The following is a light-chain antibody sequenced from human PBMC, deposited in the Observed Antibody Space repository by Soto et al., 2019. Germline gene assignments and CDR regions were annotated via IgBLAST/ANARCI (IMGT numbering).Light chain of an antibody. J-gene: IGKJ4*01. V-gene: IGKV3-11*01. Sequence: EIVLTQSAATLSLSPGEIATLSCRASQSVSSYLDWYQQKPGQAPRILIYDASNRATGIPDRFSGSGSGTDFPLTSSRLEPEDFAVYYCQQRSNWSPHSFGGGIKVEIK. CDR3: QQRSNWSPHS. CDR1: QSVSSY. CDR2: DAS.